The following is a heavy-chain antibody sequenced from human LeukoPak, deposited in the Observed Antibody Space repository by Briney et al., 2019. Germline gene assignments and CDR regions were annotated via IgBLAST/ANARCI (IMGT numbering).Heavy chain of an antibody. CDR2: ISASNGNT. V-gene: IGHV1-18*01. J-gene: IGHJ4*02. CDR1: GYTFTRYG. CDR3: ARDHSNWNYAPDF. D-gene: IGHD1-7*01. Sequence: GASVKVSCMASGYTFTRYGISWVRQAAGQGLQWLGWISASNGNTNYAQKFRDRVTMSTDTSTGPAYLDVRSLTSDETAVYYCARDHSNWNYAPDFWGQGTLVIVSS.